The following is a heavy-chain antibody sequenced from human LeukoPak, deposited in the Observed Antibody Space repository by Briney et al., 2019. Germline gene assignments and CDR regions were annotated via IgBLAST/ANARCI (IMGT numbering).Heavy chain of an antibody. Sequence: PGGSLRLSCAASGFTFRNYGMHWVRQAPGKGLEWVAFIRYDGSNKYYVDSVNGRFTISRDNSKNTLYLHMNSLRAVDTAVYYCAKDRQWLVPGAFDIWGQGTMVTVSS. V-gene: IGHV3-30*02. D-gene: IGHD6-19*01. CDR2: IRYDGSNK. CDR3: AKDRQWLVPGAFDI. J-gene: IGHJ3*02. CDR1: GFTFRNYG.